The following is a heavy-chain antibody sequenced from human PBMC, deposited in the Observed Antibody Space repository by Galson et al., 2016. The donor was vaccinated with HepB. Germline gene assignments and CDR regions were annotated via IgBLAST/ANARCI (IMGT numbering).Heavy chain of an antibody. V-gene: IGHV3-30*12. D-gene: IGHD3-3*01. J-gene: IGHJ4*02. CDR1: RFTLSSYV. CDR2: ISDDGTKS. CDR3: ARFPIFGVVID. Sequence: SLRLSCAASRFTLSSYVMHWVRQAPGKGLEWVAGISDDGTKSHYADSVKGRFTISRDSSKNTLYLQMNSLRAEDTAVYYCARFPIFGVVIDWGQGTPVTVSS.